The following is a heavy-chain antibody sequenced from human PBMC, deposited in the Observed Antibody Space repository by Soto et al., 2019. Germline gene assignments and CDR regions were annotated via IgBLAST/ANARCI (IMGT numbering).Heavy chain of an antibody. CDR2: INHSGTT. CDR3: ARGGTTGLAY. V-gene: IGHV4-34*01. CDR1: GGSFLGHY. J-gene: IGHJ4*02. D-gene: IGHD1-1*01. Sequence: PSETLSLTCAVYGGSFLGHYWNWFRQPPGKGLEWIGEINHSGTTNYNPSLKSRLTISISTSNNQFSLRLSSLIATDTAVYYCARGGTTGLAYWGQGTLVTVSS.